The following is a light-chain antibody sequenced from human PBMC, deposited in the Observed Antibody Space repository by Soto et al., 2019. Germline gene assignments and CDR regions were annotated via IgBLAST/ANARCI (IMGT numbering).Light chain of an antibody. CDR1: SSDVGGYNY. CDR3: SSYTSSSTDAV. J-gene: IGLJ2*01. Sequence: ALTQPASVSGSPGQSITISCTGTSSDVGGYNYVSWYQQHPGKAPKLMIYDVSNRPSGVSNRFSGSKSGNTASLTISGLQAEDEADYYCSSYTSSSTDAVFGGGTKLTVL. CDR2: DVS. V-gene: IGLV2-14*01.